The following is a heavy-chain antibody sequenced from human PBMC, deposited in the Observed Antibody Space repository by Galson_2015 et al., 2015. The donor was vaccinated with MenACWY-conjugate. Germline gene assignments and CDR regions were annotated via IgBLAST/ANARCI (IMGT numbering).Heavy chain of an antibody. V-gene: IGHV3-33*01. D-gene: IGHD4-23*01. CDR1: GFTFDGYG. Sequence: SLRLSCAASGFTFDGYGIHWVRQAPGKGLEWVAAISCDGHNTYYSDSVKARFTISRDNAKNTVYLQMNGLRVEETAVYFCAREGNDYGGPPYYWGRGALVTVSS. CDR2: ISCDGHNT. J-gene: IGHJ4*02. CDR3: AREGNDYGGPPYY.